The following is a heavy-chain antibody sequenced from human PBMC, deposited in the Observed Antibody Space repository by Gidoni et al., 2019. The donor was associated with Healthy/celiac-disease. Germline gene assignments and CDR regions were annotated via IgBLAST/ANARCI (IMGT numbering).Heavy chain of an antibody. Sequence: QVQLQESGPGLVKPSETLSLTCTFSGCSISSYYWSWLRQPAGKGLEWIGRIYTSGSTNYNPSLKSRVTMSVDTSKNQFSLKLSSVTAADTAVYYCARDQLYSNGWYDFDYWGQGTLVTVSS. J-gene: IGHJ4*02. V-gene: IGHV4-4*07. CDR2: IYTSGST. D-gene: IGHD6-19*01. CDR3: ARDQLYSNGWYDFDY. CDR1: GCSISSYY.